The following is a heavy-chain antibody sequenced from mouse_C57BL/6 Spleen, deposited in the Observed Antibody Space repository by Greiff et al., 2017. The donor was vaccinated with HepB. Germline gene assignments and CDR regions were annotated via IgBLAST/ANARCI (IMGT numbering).Heavy chain of an antibody. CDR1: GFTFSSYA. D-gene: IGHD2-4*01. Sequence: EVQLVESGGGLVKPGGSLKLSCAASGFTFSSYAMSWVRQTPEKRLEWVATISDGGSYTYYPDNVKGRFTISRDNAKNNLYLQMSPLKSEDTAMYYCARDNDYDWDYGGQGTTLTVSS. J-gene: IGHJ2*01. CDR3: ARDNDYDWDY. V-gene: IGHV5-4*01. CDR2: ISDGGSYT.